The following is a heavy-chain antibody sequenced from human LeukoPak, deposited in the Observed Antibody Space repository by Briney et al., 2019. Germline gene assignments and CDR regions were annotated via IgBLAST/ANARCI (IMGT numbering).Heavy chain of an antibody. CDR1: GGSFSGYY. V-gene: IGHV4-34*01. D-gene: IGHD3-10*01. CDR3: ARVTITMVRGVRAPRHNWFDP. J-gene: IGHJ5*02. Sequence: SETLSLTCAVYGGSFSGYYWSWIRQPPGKGLEWIGEINHSGSTNYNPSLKCRVTISVDTSKNQFSLKLSSVTAADTAVYYCARVTITMVRGVRAPRHNWFDPWGQGTLVTVSS. CDR2: INHSGST.